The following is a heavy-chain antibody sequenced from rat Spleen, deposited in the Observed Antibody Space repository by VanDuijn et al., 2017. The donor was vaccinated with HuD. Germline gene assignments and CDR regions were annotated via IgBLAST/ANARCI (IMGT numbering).Heavy chain of an antibody. V-gene: IGHV5-7*01. Sequence: EVQLVESGGGLVQPGRSLTLSCVASGFTFGDYYMAWVRQAPKKGLELVTSISHDGSSTYYRDSVKGRFTISRDNAKSTLYLQMDSLRSEDTATYYCASRDYWGQGVMVTVSS. CDR2: ISHDGSST. J-gene: IGHJ2*01. CDR3: ASRDY. CDR1: GFTFGDYY.